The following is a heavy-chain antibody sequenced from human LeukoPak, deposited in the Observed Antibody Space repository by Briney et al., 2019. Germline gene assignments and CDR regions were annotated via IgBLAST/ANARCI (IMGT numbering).Heavy chain of an antibody. Sequence: PGGSLRLSCAASGFTFSSYAMSWVRQAPGKGLEWVSAISGSGGSTYYADSVKGRFTISRDNSKNTLYLQMNSLRAEDTAVYYCAKGTSIAARPGFNWFDPWGQGTLVTVSS. V-gene: IGHV3-23*01. J-gene: IGHJ5*02. CDR2: ISGSGGST. D-gene: IGHD6-6*01. CDR3: AKGTSIAARPGFNWFDP. CDR1: GFTFSSYA.